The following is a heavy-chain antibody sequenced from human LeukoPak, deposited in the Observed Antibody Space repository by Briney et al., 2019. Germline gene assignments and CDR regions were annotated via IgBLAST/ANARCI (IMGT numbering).Heavy chain of an antibody. D-gene: IGHD3-10*01. CDR3: ARHDNGGLIRGIIPADGLDI. V-gene: IGHV5-51*01. Sequence: GESPKISCKGSGYSFTSYWIGWVRQMPGKGLEWMGIIYPGDSDTRYSPSFQGQVTISADKSISTAYLQWSSLKASDSAMYYCARHDNGGLIRGIIPADGLDIWGQGTMVTVSS. J-gene: IGHJ3*02. CDR1: GYSFTSYW. CDR2: IYPGDSDT.